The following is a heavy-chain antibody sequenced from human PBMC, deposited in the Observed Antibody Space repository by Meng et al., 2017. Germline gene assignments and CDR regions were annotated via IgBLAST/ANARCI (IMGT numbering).Heavy chain of an antibody. CDR3: ARAIAVSGTGRFDY. D-gene: IGHD6-19*01. Sequence: VQLVQSVAEVKKRGASVKVSCKASGYTFTTYAIHWVRQAPGQRLEWMGWINAGNSDTKYSQKLQGRVTITRDTSASTVYMEVSSLRSEDTGVYYCARAIAVSGTGRFDYWGQGTLVTVSS. V-gene: IGHV1-3*01. J-gene: IGHJ4*02. CDR1: GYTFTTYA. CDR2: INAGNSDT.